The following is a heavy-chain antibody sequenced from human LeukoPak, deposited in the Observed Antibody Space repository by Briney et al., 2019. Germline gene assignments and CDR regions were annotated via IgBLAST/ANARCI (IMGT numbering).Heavy chain of an antibody. CDR2: VHSSGST. J-gene: IGHJ6*03. V-gene: IGHV4-4*07. D-gene: IGHD3-10*01. CDR1: GASISAYF. CDR3: ARDLRGNIGTDFYFYIDV. Sequence: SETLSLTCSVSGASISAYFWIWIRQPAGEGLEWIGRVHSSGSTIYNPSLESRVTMSVDTSNKQVPLRLTSVTAADTAVYYCARDLRGNIGTDFYFYIDVWGRGTTVTVSS.